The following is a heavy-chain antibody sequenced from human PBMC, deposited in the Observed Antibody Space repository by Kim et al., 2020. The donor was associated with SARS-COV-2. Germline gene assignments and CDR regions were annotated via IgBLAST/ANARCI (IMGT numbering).Heavy chain of an antibody. Sequence: GSLRLSCAASGLRFSDAGVHCVSQASGKGLDWVGRIIIKPNNYATAYAASVEGRFTISRHDSKNTAYLKMNSLKTEDTAVYYCTTIQPSECLPATPHYWGQGTLVTVSS. D-gene: IGHD2-2*01. V-gene: IGHV3-73*01. J-gene: IGHJ4*02. CDR3: TTIQPSECLPATPHY. CDR2: IIIKPNNYAT. CDR1: GLRFSDAG.